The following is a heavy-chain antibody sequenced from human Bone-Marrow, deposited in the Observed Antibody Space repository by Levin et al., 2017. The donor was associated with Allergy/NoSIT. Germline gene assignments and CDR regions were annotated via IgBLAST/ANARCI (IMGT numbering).Heavy chain of an antibody. J-gene: IGHJ4*02. D-gene: IGHD2-15*01. Sequence: ASVKVSCKASGYTFTSYDINWVRQATGQGLEWMGWMNPNSGNTGYAQKFQGRVTMTRNTSISTAYMELSSLRSEDTAVYYCARGLLLLRTAIALRIALGYWGQGTLVTVSS. CDR3: ARGLLLLRTAIALRIALGY. CDR2: MNPNSGNT. V-gene: IGHV1-8*01. CDR1: GYTFTSYD.